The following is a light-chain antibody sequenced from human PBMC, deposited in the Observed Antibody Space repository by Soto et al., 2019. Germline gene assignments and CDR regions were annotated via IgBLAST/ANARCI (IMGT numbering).Light chain of an antibody. CDR1: QSVSSSY. CDR2: GAS. CDR3: QQYGSSPRYT. V-gene: IGKV3-20*01. Sequence: EIVLTQSPGTLSLSPGEGATLSCRASQSVSSSYLAWYQQKPGQAPRLLIYGASSRATGIPDRFSGSGSGTDFTLTIRRLEPEDFAVYYCQQYGSSPRYTFGQGTKLDMK. J-gene: IGKJ2*01.